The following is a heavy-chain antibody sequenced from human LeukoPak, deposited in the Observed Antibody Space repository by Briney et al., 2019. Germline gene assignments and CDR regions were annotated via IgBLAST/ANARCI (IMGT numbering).Heavy chain of an antibody. J-gene: IGHJ6*03. CDR1: GGTFSSYA. V-gene: IGHV1-18*01. CDR2: ISAYNGNT. D-gene: IGHD3-16*02. Sequence: GASVKVSCKASGGTFSSYAISWVRQAPGQGLEWMGWISAYNGNTNYAQKLQGRVTMTTDTSTSTAYMELRSLRSDDTAVYYCAGSYYDYVWGSYRPYYMDVWGKGTTVTVSS. CDR3: AGSYYDYVWGSYRPYYMDV.